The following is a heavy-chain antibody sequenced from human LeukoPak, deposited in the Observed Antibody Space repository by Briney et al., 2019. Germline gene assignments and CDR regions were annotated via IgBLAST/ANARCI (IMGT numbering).Heavy chain of an antibody. CDR1: GGSISGFH. CDR3: ARVYTVSSGWSLDYYMDV. CDR2: IYYSGST. Sequence: SETLSLTCSVSGGSISGFHWSWIRQPPGKGLEWIGSIYYSGSTNYNPSLKSRVTISVDTSKNQFSLKLSSVTAADTAVYYCARVYTVSSGWSLDYYMDVWGKGTTVTVSS. J-gene: IGHJ6*03. D-gene: IGHD6-19*01. V-gene: IGHV4-59*08.